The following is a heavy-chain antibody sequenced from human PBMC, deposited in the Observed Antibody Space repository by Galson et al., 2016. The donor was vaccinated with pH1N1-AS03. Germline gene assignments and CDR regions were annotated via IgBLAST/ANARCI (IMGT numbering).Heavy chain of an antibody. V-gene: IGHV3-7*01. CDR1: GFTFSRHC. Sequence: SLRLSCAASGFTFSRHCMTWVRQAPGKGLEWVANINRDGSEKDYLDSVKGRFTISRDDASNSLYLQMNSLRAEDTAMYYCARDLGYGMRGYGFDNWGQGTLVTVSS. J-gene: IGHJ4*02. CDR2: INRDGSEK. D-gene: IGHD5-12*01. CDR3: ARDLGYGMRGYGFDN.